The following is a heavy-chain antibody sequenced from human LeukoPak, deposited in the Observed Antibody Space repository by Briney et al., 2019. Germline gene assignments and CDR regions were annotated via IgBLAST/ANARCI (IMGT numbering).Heavy chain of an antibody. D-gene: IGHD2-2*01. CDR1: GYTFTGYY. V-gene: IGHV3-30-3*01. CDR3: ARDPATLQLPSLVVPAASSYWYFDL. J-gene: IGHJ2*01. CDR2: ISYDGSNK. Sequence: SCKASGYTFTGYYMHWVRQAPGKGLEWVAVISYDGSNKYYADSVKGRFTISRDNSKNTLYLQMNSLRAEDTAVYYCARDPATLQLPSLVVPAASSYWYFDLWGRGTLVTVSS.